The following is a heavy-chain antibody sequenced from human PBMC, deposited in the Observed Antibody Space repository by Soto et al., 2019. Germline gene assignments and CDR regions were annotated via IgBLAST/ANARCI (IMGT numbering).Heavy chain of an antibody. CDR1: GFTFSSFA. V-gene: IGHV3-30*04. Sequence: GWSLRLSCKGSGFTFSSFAIQWVRQAPGKGLEWVAAISDDGTNKYTADSVKGRFTISRDNSRNTVYLQVNSLRIEDTAVYYCARRLTTTVTAMGYWGQGTPVTVSS. J-gene: IGHJ4*02. CDR2: ISDDGTNK. CDR3: ARRLTTTVTAMGY. D-gene: IGHD2-21*02.